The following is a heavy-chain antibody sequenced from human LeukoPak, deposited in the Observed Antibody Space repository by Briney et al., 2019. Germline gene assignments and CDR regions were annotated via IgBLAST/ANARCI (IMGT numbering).Heavy chain of an antibody. J-gene: IGHJ4*02. Sequence: PGGSLRLSCAASGFIFSSYWMSWVRQAPGKGLEWVANIKQDGSEKYYVDSVKGRFTISRDNAKNSLYLQMNSLRAEDTAVYYCARGFYNWNYVGSYDYWGQGTLVTVSS. D-gene: IGHD1-7*01. V-gene: IGHV3-7*01. CDR2: IKQDGSEK. CDR1: GFIFSSYW. CDR3: ARGFYNWNYVGSYDY.